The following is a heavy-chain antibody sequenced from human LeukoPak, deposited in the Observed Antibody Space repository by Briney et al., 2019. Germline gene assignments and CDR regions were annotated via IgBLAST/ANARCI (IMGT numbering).Heavy chain of an antibody. CDR3: GRDPKLGIRGYTYGYIDS. Sequence: GASVKVSCKASGYTFTADYYIHWVRQAPGQGLEWMGWINTNTGNPTYAQGFAGRYVFSLDTSVSTAYLQISGLKADDTAVYYCGRDPKLGIRGYTYGYIDSWGQGTLVIVSS. D-gene: IGHD5-18*01. J-gene: IGHJ4*02. CDR1: GYTFTADYY. V-gene: IGHV7-4-1*02. CDR2: INTNTGNP.